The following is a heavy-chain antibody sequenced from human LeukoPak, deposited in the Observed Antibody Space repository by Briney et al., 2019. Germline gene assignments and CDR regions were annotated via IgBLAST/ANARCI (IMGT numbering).Heavy chain of an antibody. Sequence: PSETLSLTCTVSGGSISSYYWRWIRQPPGKGLEWIGYIYYSGSTNYNPSLKSRVTISVDTSKNQFSLKLSSVTAADTAVYYCARAYSFNWFDPWGQGTLVTVSS. CDR1: GGSISSYY. V-gene: IGHV4-59*01. J-gene: IGHJ5*02. CDR3: ARAYSFNWFDP. D-gene: IGHD2-15*01. CDR2: IYYSGST.